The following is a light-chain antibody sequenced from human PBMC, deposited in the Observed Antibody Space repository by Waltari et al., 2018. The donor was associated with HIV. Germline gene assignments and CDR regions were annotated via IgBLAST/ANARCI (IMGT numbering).Light chain of an antibody. V-gene: IGLV1-36*01. J-gene: IGLJ3*02. CDR1: INNLLNYA. CDR2: GT. Sequence: ALTPETSVSGTVGHNVTLSSSGHINNLLNYAVGWYQQISPGAPKTVMFGTSLPSGIPDRFSASKSGNTASLTISGLQPEDEADYFCSTWDYSLTSWVFGGGTKLTVL. CDR3: STWDYSLTSWV.